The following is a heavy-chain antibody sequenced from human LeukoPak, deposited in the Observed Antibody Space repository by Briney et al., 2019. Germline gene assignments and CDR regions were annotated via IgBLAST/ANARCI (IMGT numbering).Heavy chain of an antibody. Sequence: PSETLSLTCAVYGGSFSGYYWSWIRQPPGKGLEWIGEINHSGSTNYNPSLKSRVTISVDTSKNQFSLKLSSVTAADTAVYYCARGFAYYYGSGSYPVXXXDVWGQGTTVTVSS. CDR1: GGSFSGYY. CDR2: INHSGST. CDR3: ARGFAYYYGSGSYPVXXXDV. D-gene: IGHD3-10*01. J-gene: IGHJ6*02. V-gene: IGHV4-34*01.